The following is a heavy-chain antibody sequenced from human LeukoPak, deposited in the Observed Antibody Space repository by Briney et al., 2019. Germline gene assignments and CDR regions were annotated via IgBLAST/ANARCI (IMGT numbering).Heavy chain of an antibody. D-gene: IGHD3-9*01. CDR1: GGSISSGGYY. J-gene: IGHJ4*02. Sequence: PSQTLSLTCTVSGGSISSGGYYWSWIRPHPGKGLEWIGYIYYSGSTYYNPSLKSRVTISVDTSKNQFSLKLSSVTAADTAVYYCARFYYYDILTGYYGGDYFDYRGQGTLVTVSS. CDR3: ARFYYYDILTGYYGGDYFDY. V-gene: IGHV4-31*03. CDR2: IYYSGST.